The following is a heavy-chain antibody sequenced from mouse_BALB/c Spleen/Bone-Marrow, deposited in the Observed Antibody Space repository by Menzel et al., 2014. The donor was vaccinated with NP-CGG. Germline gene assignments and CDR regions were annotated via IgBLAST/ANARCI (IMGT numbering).Heavy chain of an antibody. CDR2: INPGSGGA. CDR1: GYAFTNYW. J-gene: IGHJ3*01. Sequence: VQLQQSGAELVRPGTSVKVSCKASGYAFTNYWIEWVKQRPGQGLEWIGVINPGSGGAKYNEKFKAKGTLTADKSSSTSYRQLSSLTSDDSAVYFCGRDSSWFPYWGQGTPVTIS. D-gene: IGHD2-12*01. CDR3: GRDSSWFPY. V-gene: IGHV1-54*01.